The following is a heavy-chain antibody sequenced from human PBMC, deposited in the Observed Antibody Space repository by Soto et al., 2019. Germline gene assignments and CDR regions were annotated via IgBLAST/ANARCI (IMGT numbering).Heavy chain of an antibody. CDR2: IYPGDSDT. J-gene: IGHJ6*02. D-gene: IGHD6-13*01. CDR3: AIHSIAAAGTPYYYYVMDG. Sequence: EYLKISVNESVHRFTSNWIACVRQMPGKGLEWMGIIYPGDSDTRYSPSFQGQVTISADKSISTAYLQWSSLKASDTAMYYCAIHSIAAAGTPYYYYVMDGWGQGTTVSVSS. V-gene: IGHV5-51*01. CDR1: VHRFTSNW.